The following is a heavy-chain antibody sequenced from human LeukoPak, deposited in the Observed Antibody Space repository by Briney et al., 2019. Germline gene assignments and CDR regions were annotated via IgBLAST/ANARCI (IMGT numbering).Heavy chain of an antibody. CDR1: GGTFSSYA. D-gene: IGHD1-7*01. CDR3: ARDNYAGANWFDP. J-gene: IGHJ5*02. V-gene: IGHV1-69*05. CDR2: IIPIFGTA. Sequence: SVKVSCKASGGTFSSYAISWVRQAPGQGLEWMGGIIPIFGTANYAQKFQGRVTITTDESTSTAYMELSSLRSEDTAVYYCARDNYAGANWFDPWGQGTLVTVPS.